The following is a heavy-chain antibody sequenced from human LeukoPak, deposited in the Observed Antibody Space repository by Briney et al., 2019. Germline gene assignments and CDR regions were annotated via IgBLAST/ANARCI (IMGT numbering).Heavy chain of an antibody. J-gene: IGHJ5*02. D-gene: IGHD6-13*01. Sequence: SETLSLTCTASGGSISSYYWSWIRQPPGKGLESIGYIYYSGSTNYNPSLKSRVTISVDTSKNQFSLKLSSVTAADTTVYYCARGPPYSSSWYHWFDPWGQGTLVTVSS. V-gene: IGHV4-59*01. CDR2: IYYSGST. CDR3: ARGPPYSSSWYHWFDP. CDR1: GGSISSYY.